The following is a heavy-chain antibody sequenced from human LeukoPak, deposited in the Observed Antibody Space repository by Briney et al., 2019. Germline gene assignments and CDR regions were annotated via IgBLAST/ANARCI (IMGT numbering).Heavy chain of an antibody. J-gene: IGHJ4*02. Sequence: GGSLRLSCAASGFNFSNYGIHWVRQAPGKGLEWVAVISYDGSNKFYADSVKGRFTISRDNSKNTLYLQMNSLRAEDTAVYYCAKDRLSFWSGYYTFDYWGQGSLVTVSS. CDR2: ISYDGSNK. D-gene: IGHD3-3*01. V-gene: IGHV3-30*18. CDR1: GFNFSNYG. CDR3: AKDRLSFWSGYYTFDY.